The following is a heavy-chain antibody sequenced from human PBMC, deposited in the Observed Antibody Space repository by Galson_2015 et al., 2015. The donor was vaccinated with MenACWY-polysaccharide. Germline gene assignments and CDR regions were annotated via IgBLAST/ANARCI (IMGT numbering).Heavy chain of an antibody. CDR1: GVSLTSRGGG. V-gene: IGHV2-5*02. D-gene: IGHD6-19*01. CDR3: AHRLGVAGIDH. Sequence: PALVKPTQTLTLTCSFSGVSLTSRGGGVGWIRQPPGKALEWLALLYWGDKKGYSPTLKSRLTLTKAPPPNQVVLTMTNMDPADTATYYCAHRLGVAGIDHWGQGTLVTVSS. J-gene: IGHJ4*02. CDR2: LYWGDKK.